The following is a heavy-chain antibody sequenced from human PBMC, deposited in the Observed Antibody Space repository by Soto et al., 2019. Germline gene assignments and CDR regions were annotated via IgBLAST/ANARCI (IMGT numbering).Heavy chain of an antibody. J-gene: IGHJ6*02. CDR3: AKDRRADWESYYYYAMDV. CDR2: IIPIYGTA. CDR1: GGTFSSFT. V-gene: IGHV1-69*01. D-gene: IGHD1-26*01. Sequence: QVQRVQSGAEVKKPGSSVKVSCKASGGTFSSFTISWVRQAPGQGLEWMGGIIPIYGTANYAQKFQGRVTITADASTRTAYMELSSLRSDDTAVYYCAKDRRADWESYYYYAMDVWGQGTTVTVSS.